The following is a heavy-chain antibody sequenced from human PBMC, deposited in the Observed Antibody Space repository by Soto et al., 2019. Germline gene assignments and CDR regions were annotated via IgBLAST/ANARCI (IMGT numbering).Heavy chain of an antibody. V-gene: IGHV1-3*01. CDR1: AYTFTSYA. CDR2: INAGNGNT. CDR3: AVIGAAGSDFDY. J-gene: IGHJ4*02. D-gene: IGHD6-13*01. Sequence: ASLKVSSKASAYTFTSYALHWVRQAPGQRLEWMGWINAGNGNTKYSQKFQGRVTITTDTSASTAYMELSSLRSEDTAVYYCAVIGAAGSDFDYWGQGTLVTVSS.